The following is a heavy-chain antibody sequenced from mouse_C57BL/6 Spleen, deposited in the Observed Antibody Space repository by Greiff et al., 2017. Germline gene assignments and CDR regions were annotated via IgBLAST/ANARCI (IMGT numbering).Heavy chain of an antibody. Sequence: VQLQQSGAELVRPGTSVKVSCKASGYAFTNYLIEWVKQRPGQGLEWIGVINPGSGGTNYNEKFKGKATLTADKSSSTAYVQLSSLTSEDSAVYFCARSYYYGSSPYYFDYWGQGTTLTVSS. V-gene: IGHV1-54*01. D-gene: IGHD1-1*01. CDR1: GYAFTNYL. CDR2: INPGSGGT. CDR3: ARSYYYGSSPYYFDY. J-gene: IGHJ2*01.